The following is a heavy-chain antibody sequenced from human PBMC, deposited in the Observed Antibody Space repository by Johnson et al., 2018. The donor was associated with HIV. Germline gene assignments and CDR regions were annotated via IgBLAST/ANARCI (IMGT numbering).Heavy chain of an antibody. V-gene: IGHV3-11*04. Sequence: QMLLVESGGGFVKPGGSLRLSCAASGFTFSDYYMSWIRQAPGKGLEWVSYISSSGNSMYYADSVKGRFTISRDNSKNTLYLKMNSLRAEDTAVYYCASDWGSRHAFDSWGQGTRVTVSS. CDR1: GFTFSDYY. J-gene: IGHJ3*02. CDR2: ISSSGNSM. CDR3: ASDWGSRHAFDS. D-gene: IGHD7-27*01.